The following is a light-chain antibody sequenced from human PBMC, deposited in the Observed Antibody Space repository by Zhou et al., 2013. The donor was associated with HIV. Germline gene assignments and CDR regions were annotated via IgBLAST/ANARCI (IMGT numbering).Light chain of an antibody. J-gene: IGKJ1*01. V-gene: IGKV1-33*01. CDR3: QQYDNLPWT. Sequence: DIQMTQSPSSLSASVGDRVTITCQASQDIINYLNWYQQKPGKAPKLLIYDASNLETGVPSRFSGSGSGTDFTFTISSLQPEDIATYYCQQYDNLPWTFGQGTRVE. CDR2: DAS. CDR1: QDIINY.